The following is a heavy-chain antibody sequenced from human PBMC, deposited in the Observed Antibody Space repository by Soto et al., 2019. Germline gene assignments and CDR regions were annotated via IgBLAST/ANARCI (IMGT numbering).Heavy chain of an antibody. D-gene: IGHD2-21*02. CDR2: IYWDDDK. CDR3: IQSRCGGDCLQSYASYYYYGMDV. J-gene: IGHJ6*02. CDR1: AFSLSTGGVG. Sequence: QITLKESGPTLVKPTQTLTLTCTFSAFSLSTGGVGVGWIRQPPGKALEWLALIYWDDDKRYSPSLRSRLTITKDTSKNQVVLTRTNMDPVDTATYYCIQSRCGGDCLQSYASYYYYGMDVWGQGTTVTVSS. V-gene: IGHV2-5*02.